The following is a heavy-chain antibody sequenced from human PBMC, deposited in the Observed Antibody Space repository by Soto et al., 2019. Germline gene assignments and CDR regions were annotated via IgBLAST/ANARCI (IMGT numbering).Heavy chain of an antibody. CDR3: SPKPGFREFDY. CDR2: IYWDDDN. J-gene: IGHJ4*02. V-gene: IGHV2-5*02. CDR1: GFSLSTSGVG. Sequence: QITLKESGPTLVKPTQTLTLTCTFSGFSLSTSGVGVGWIRQPPGKALEWLALIYWDDDNRYSPSLKSRLTIPKDTSKNPVVLNMTHLDPVDTAPYYCSPKPGFREFDYWGQGTLVTVSS. D-gene: IGHD3-10*01.